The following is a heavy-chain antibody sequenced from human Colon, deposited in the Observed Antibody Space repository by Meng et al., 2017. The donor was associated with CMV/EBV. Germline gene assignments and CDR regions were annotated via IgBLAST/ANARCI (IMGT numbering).Heavy chain of an antibody. CDR3: ARGLGTPT. Sequence: GESLKISCEASGFTFDTFSMNWVRQAPGTGLQWISSISSSSSFIYYADSVRGRFTISRENATRSLYLQMDDLRVEDTAVYYCARGLGTPTWGQGTLVTVSS. CDR1: GFTFDTFS. V-gene: IGHV3-21*01. D-gene: IGHD1-14*01. J-gene: IGHJ4*02. CDR2: ISSSSSFI.